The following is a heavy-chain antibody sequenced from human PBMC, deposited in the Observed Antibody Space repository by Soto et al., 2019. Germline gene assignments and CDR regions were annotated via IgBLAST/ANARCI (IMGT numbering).Heavy chain of an antibody. Sequence: QITLKESGPTLVKPTQTLTLTCTFSGFSLNTSGVGVGWNRQPPGKALEWVALIYWDDEKRYSPSLQSRLTITKDTSKNQVDLTMTNMNPEDTGTYYCAHRLYASADDAFEIRGQGTMIYVTS. CDR1: GFSLNTSGVG. CDR2: IYWDDEK. V-gene: IGHV2-5*02. CDR3: AHRLYASADDAFEI. D-gene: IGHD2-2*01. J-gene: IGHJ3*02.